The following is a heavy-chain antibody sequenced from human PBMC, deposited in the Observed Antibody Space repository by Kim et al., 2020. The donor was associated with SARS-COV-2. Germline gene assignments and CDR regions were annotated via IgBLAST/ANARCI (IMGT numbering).Heavy chain of an antibody. CDR1: GGSISSSSYY. CDR2: IYYSGST. CDR3: ARDGYYDSSGYYYYYYGMDV. J-gene: IGHJ6*02. Sequence: SETLSLTCTVSGGSISSSSYYWGWIRQPPGKGLEWIGSIYYSGSTYYNPSLKSRVTISVDTSKNQFSLKLSSVTAADTAVYYCARDGYYDSSGYYYYYYGMDVWGQGTTVTVSS. V-gene: IGHV4-39*07. D-gene: IGHD3-22*01.